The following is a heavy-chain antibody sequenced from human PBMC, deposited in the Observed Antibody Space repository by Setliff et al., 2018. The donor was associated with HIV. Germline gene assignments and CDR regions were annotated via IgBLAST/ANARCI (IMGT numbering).Heavy chain of an antibody. CDR1: GYSISSGYY. Sequence: SETLSLTCVVSGYSISSGYYWNWIRQPAGTGLQWIGRISTSGNTNYNPSLKNRLTMSLDTSKQQFSLRLSSVTAADTAIYYCARGGPSVPCTSVSCPPYYYMDVWGKGATVTVSS. V-gene: IGHV4-4*07. D-gene: IGHD2-2*01. CDR3: ARGGPSVPCTSVSCPPYYYMDV. CDR2: ISTSGNT. J-gene: IGHJ6*03.